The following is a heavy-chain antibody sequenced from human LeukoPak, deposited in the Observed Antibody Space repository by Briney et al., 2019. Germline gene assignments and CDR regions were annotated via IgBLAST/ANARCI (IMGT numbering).Heavy chain of an antibody. Sequence: PGGSLRLSCAASGFTFSSYGMHWVRQAPGKGLEWVAVIWYGGSNKYYADSVKGRFTISRDNSKNTLYLQMNSLRAEDTAVYYCAKVSIAAAGGGHFDYWGQGTLVTVSS. D-gene: IGHD6-13*01. V-gene: IGHV3-30*02. J-gene: IGHJ4*02. CDR2: IWYGGSNK. CDR3: AKVSIAAAGGGHFDY. CDR1: GFTFSSYG.